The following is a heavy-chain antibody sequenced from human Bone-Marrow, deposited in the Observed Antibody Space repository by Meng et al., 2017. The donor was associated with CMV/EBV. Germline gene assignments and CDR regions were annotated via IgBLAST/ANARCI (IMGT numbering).Heavy chain of an antibody. D-gene: IGHD6-19*01. Sequence: GESLKISCAASGFTFSSYSMNWVRQAPGKGLEWVSAISGSGGSTYYADSVKGRFTISRDNSKNTLYLQMNSLRAEDMALYYCAKGTSSGWPDDAFDIWGQGTMVTVSS. V-gene: IGHV3-23*01. CDR2: ISGSGGST. CDR1: GFTFSSYS. J-gene: IGHJ3*02. CDR3: AKGTSSGWPDDAFDI.